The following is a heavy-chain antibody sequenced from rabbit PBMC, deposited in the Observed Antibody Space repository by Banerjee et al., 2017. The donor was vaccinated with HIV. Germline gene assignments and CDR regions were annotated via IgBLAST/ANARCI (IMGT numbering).Heavy chain of an antibody. V-gene: IGHV1S40*01. Sequence: QSLEESGGDLVKPGASPTLTCTASGFSFSSGYYMYWVRQAPGKGLEWIACIDTGSGSAWYASWVNGRFTISKTSSTTVTLQMTSLTAADTATYFCARDTGYAGYGYFYYGMDLWGQGTLVTVS. CDR1: GFSFSSGYY. D-gene: IGHD7-1*01. CDR3: ARDTGYAGYGYFYYGMDL. J-gene: IGHJ6*01. CDR2: IDTGSGSA.